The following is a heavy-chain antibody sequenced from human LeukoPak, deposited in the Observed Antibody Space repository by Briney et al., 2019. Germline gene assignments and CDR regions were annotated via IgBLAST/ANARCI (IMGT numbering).Heavy chain of an antibody. CDR1: GGSITNYY. CDR2: IHYSGST. CDR3: ARASITYYYYYYMDV. V-gene: IGHV4-59*01. Sequence: SETLSLTCTVSGGSITNYYWTWIRQPPGKGLEWIGYIHYSGSTNYNPSLKSRVTISVDTSKNQFSLKLSSVTAADTAVYYCARASITYYYYYYMDVWAKGPRSPSP. J-gene: IGHJ6*03. D-gene: IGHD1-14*01.